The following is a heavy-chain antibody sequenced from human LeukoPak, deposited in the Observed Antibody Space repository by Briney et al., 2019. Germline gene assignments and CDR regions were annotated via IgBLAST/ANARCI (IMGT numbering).Heavy chain of an antibody. J-gene: IGHJ4*02. D-gene: IGHD2-21*01. CDR3: AGGSYCGSGSRPGYIEY. CDR2: MDNFGYK. V-gene: IGHV3-53*01. Sequence: GGSLRLSCAASGFSVNNNYMNWVRQATGKGLEWVSLMDNFGYKHYADSVEGRVTISRDSSRNTVYLQLNSLRAEDTAVCYCAGGSYCGSGSRPGYIEYWGQGTLVTVSS. CDR1: GFSVNNNY.